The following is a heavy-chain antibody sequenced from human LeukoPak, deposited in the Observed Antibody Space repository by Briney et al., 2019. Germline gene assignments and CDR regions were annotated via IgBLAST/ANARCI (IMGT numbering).Heavy chain of an antibody. J-gene: IGHJ3*02. CDR3: ARDESYSGSYYPDAFDI. CDR2: IYHSGST. CDR1: GGSISSGGYY. V-gene: IGHV4-30-2*01. D-gene: IGHD1-26*01. Sequence: SETLSLTCTVSGGSISSGGYYWSWIRQPPGKGLEWIGYIYHSGSTYYNPSLKSRVTISVDRSKNQFSLKLSSVTAADTAVYYCARDESYSGSYYPDAFDIWGQGTMVIVSS.